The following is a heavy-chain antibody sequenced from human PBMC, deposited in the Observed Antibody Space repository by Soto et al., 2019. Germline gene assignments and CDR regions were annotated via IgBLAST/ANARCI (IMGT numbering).Heavy chain of an antibody. CDR2: IYHSGST. V-gene: IGHV4-4*02. D-gene: IGHD2-2*01. CDR3: ARDSSAMGTYYYYMDV. CDR1: SGSISSSNW. Sequence: ASETLSLTCAVSSGSISSSNWWSWVRQPPGKGLEWIGEIYHSGSTNYNPSLKSRVTISVDKSKNQFSLKLSSVTAADTAVYYCARDSSAMGTYYYYMDVWGKGTTVTAP. J-gene: IGHJ6*03.